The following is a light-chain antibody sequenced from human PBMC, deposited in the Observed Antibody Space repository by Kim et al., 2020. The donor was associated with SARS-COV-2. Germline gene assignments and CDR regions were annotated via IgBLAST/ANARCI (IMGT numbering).Light chain of an antibody. CDR2: DVS. V-gene: IGLV2-14*03. CDR3: SSYTSSSTFYV. Sequence: SITISCTGTSSDVGGYNYVSWYQQHPGKAPKLMIYDVSNRPSGVSNRCSGSKSGNTASLTISGLQAEDEADYYCSSYTSSSTFYVFGTGTKVTVL. CDR1: SSDVGGYNY. J-gene: IGLJ1*01.